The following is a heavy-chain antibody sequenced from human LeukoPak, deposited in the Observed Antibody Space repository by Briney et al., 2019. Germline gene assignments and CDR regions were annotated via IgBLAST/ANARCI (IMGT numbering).Heavy chain of an antibody. D-gene: IGHD6-13*01. CDR3: ATGYSSTWYYFDY. J-gene: IGHJ4*02. V-gene: IGHV4-59*01. Sequence: PSETLSLTCTVSVDSISSYYGSWIRQPPGKGLEWIGYIYHSGSTNYNPSLKSRVTISADTSKDQFSLKLASVTAADTAVYYCATGYSSTWYYFDYWGQGTLVTVSS. CDR1: VDSISSYY. CDR2: IYHSGST.